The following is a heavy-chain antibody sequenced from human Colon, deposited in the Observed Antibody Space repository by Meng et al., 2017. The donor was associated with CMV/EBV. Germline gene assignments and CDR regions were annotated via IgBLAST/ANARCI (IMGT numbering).Heavy chain of an antibody. Sequence: ASVKVTCKASGYTFTDYKIHWVRQAPGQGLEWMGWINPNMGGPTYAQKFKGRITVTRDTPISTVYMEVNSLTSDDTAVYYCARAGDDYFDLWGQGTLVTVSS. CDR3: ARAGDDYFDL. V-gene: IGHV1-2*02. CDR1: GYTFTDYK. J-gene: IGHJ4*02. D-gene: IGHD5-24*01. CDR2: INPNMGGP.